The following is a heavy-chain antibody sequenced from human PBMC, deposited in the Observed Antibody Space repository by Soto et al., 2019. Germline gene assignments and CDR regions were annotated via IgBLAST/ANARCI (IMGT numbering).Heavy chain of an antibody. CDR2: ISGSGGST. J-gene: IGHJ2*01. CDR1: GFPLRSYD. CDR3: AKGATDCSGGICSRHWYLDL. Sequence: EVQLLESGGGLVQPGGSLRLSCVASGFPLRSYDMNWVRQAPGKGLEWVSAISGSGGSTYYADSVKGRFTISRDNSKNTLYLQMNSLRAEDTAVYYCAKGATDCSGGICSRHWYLDLWGRGTLVTVSS. D-gene: IGHD2-15*01. V-gene: IGHV3-23*01.